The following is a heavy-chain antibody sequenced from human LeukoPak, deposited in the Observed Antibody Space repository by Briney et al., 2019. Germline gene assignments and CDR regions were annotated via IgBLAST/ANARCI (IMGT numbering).Heavy chain of an antibody. D-gene: IGHD1-26*01. V-gene: IGHV1-69*05. CDR2: IIPIFGTA. CDR3: ARGQVGATGWFDP. Sequence: SVTVSYKASGGTFSSYAISWVRQAPGQGLEWMGGIIPIFGTANYAQKFQGRVTITTDESTSTAYMELSSLRSEDTAVYYCARGQVGATGWFDPWGQGTLVTVSS. CDR1: GGTFSSYA. J-gene: IGHJ5*02.